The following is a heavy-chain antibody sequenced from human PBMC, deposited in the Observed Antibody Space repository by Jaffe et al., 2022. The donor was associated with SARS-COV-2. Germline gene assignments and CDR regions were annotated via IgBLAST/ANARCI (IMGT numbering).Heavy chain of an antibody. CDR2: ISGDGGST. D-gene: IGHD3-3*01. CDR1: GFTFDDYA. CDR3: AKDLGLRFLEWLSTALDY. V-gene: IGHV3-43*02. J-gene: IGHJ4*02. Sequence: EVQLVESGGGVVQPGGSLRLSCAASGFTFDDYAMHWVRQAPGKGLEWISLISGDGGSTYYADSVKGRFTISRDNSKNSLYLQMNSLRTEDTALYYCAKDLGLRFLEWLSTALDYWGQGTLVTVSS.